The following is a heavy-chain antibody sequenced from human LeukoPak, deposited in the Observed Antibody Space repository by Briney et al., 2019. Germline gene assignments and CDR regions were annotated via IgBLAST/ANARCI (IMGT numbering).Heavy chain of an antibody. Sequence: GESLEISCKGSGCSVTSYWIGWVRQMPGKVLEWMGIIYPGDSDTRYSPSFQGQVTISADKSISTAYLQCSSLKASDTAMYYCARSSYIYYFDYWGQGTLVTVSS. D-gene: IGHD3-16*01. V-gene: IGHV5-51*01. CDR1: GCSVTSYW. CDR2: IYPGDSDT. CDR3: ARSSYIYYFDY. J-gene: IGHJ4*02.